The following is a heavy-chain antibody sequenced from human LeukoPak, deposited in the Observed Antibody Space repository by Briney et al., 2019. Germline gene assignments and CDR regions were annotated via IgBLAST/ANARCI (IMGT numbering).Heavy chain of an antibody. CDR2: IKQDGSEK. D-gene: IGHD1-26*01. J-gene: IGHJ4*02. CDR1: GFSFAPYW. CDR3: ARGGRSYFDY. V-gene: IGHV3-7*01. Sequence: GGSLRLSCAASGFSFAPYWMSWVRQVPGKGLEWVATIKQDGSEKYYVDSVKGRFTVSRDNAKDSLYLQMNSLRVEDTALYNCARGGRSYFDYWGQGTLVTVSS.